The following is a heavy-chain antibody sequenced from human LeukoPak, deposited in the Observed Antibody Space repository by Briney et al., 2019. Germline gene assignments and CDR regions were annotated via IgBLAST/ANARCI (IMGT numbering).Heavy chain of an antibody. J-gene: IGHJ6*02. CDR3: ASIGDSSSYYYGMDV. D-gene: IGHD3-22*01. CDR2: IYYSGST. V-gene: IGHV4-39*07. CDR1: GGPIRSSSNY. Sequence: SETLSLTCTVSGGPIRSSSNYWGWIRQPPGKGLEWIGTIYYSGSTNYNPSLKNRVTILVDTSKNQFSLKLNSATAADTAVYYCASIGDSSSYYYGMDVWGQGTTVTVSS.